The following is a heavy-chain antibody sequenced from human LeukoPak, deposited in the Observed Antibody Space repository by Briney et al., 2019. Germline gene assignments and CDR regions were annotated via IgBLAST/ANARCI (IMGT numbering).Heavy chain of an antibody. V-gene: IGHV4-59*01. J-gene: IGHJ4*02. CDR3: ARESGPRELPLTADFDY. D-gene: IGHD1-26*01. CDR2: IYYSGST. Sequence: SETLSLTCTVSGGSIRSYYWSWIRQPPGKGLEWVGYIYYSGSTNYNPSLKCRVSISVDTSNNQFSLKLRSVTAADTAVYYCARESGPRELPLTADFDYWGQGTLVTVSS. CDR1: GGSIRSYY.